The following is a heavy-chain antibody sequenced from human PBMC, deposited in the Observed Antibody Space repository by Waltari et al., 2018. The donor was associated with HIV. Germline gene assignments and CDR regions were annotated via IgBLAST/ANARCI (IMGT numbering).Heavy chain of an antibody. CDR1: GGAFSSYT. V-gene: IGHV1-69*08. D-gene: IGHD3-16*01. J-gene: IGHJ4*02. CDR3: ASARGTMGVDVDS. Sequence: QVQLVQSGAEVKKPGSSVKVSCKASGGAFSSYTINWVRKAPGQGLEWLGTTKPMSNTANNAQKFRGRLTMTADKSTSTAYMELTSLRSADTAVYYCASARGTMGVDVDSWGLGTRVTVSS. CDR2: TKPMSNTA.